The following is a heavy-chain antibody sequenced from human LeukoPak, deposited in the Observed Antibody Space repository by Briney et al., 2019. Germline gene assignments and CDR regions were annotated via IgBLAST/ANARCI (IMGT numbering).Heavy chain of an antibody. CDR1: GYSFTSYW. D-gene: IGHD5-18*01. Sequence: GESLQISCKGSGYSFTSYWIGWVRQMPGKGLEWMGIIYPGDSDTRYSPSFQGQVTISADKSISTAYLQWSSLKASDTAMYYCARQVRGYSYARPDYYFDYWGQGTLVTVSS. CDR2: IYPGDSDT. V-gene: IGHV5-51*01. J-gene: IGHJ4*02. CDR3: ARQVRGYSYARPDYYFDY.